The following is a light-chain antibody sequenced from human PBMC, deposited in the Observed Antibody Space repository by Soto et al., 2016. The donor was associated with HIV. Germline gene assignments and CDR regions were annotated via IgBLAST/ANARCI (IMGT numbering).Light chain of an antibody. J-gene: IGLJ2*01. CDR3: QAWDSKTHVV. CDR1: KLGDKY. CDR2: QDT. V-gene: IGLV3-1*01. Sequence: SYELTQSPSLSVSPGQTASITCSGDKLGDKYTSWYQQKPGQSPVLVMYQDTRRPSGIPERFSGSNSGNTATLTISGTQAMDEADYYCQAWDSKTHVVFGGGTKLTVL.